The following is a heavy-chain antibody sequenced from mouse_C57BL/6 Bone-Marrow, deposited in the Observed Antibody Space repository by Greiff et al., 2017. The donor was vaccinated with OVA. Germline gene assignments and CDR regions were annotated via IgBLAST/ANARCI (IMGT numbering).Heavy chain of an antibody. D-gene: IGHD2-4*01. J-gene: IGHJ3*01. CDR2: INPSNGGT. V-gene: IGHV1-53*01. CDR3: ARFRDDYAPFAY. CDR1: GYTFTSYW. Sequence: QVQLQQSGTELVKPGASVKLSCKASGYTFTSYWMHWVKQRPGQGLEWIGNINPSNGGTNYNEKFKSKATLTVDKSSSTAYMQLSSLTSEDSAVDYCARFRDDYAPFAYWGQGTLVTVSA.